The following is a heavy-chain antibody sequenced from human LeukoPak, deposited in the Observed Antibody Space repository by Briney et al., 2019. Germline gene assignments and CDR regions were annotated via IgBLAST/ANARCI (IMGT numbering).Heavy chain of an antibody. CDR1: GYTLTELS. V-gene: IGHV1-24*01. CDR3: ATDRGITGTTSLRGNWFDP. CDR2: FDPEDGET. Sequence: ASVKVSCKVSGYTLTELSMHLVRQPPGKGLEWMGGFDPEDGETIYAQKFQGRVTMTEDTSTDTAYMELSSLRSEDTAVYYCATDRGITGTTSLRGNWFDPWGQGTLVTVSS. J-gene: IGHJ5*02. D-gene: IGHD1-7*01.